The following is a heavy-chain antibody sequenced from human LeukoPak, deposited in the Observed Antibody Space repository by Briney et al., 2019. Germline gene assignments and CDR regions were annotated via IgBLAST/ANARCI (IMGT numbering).Heavy chain of an antibody. CDR1: GDSISSGDYY. J-gene: IGHJ3*02. CDR3: ARGPYSYDSSGAFDI. Sequence: SQTLSLTCTVSGDSISSGDYYWSWIRQPAGKGLEWIGRISSSGSTNYNPSLKSRVTISVVTSKNQFSLKLSSVTAADTAVYFCARGPYSYDSSGAFDIWGQGTMVTVSS. V-gene: IGHV4-61*02. CDR2: ISSSGST. D-gene: IGHD3-22*01.